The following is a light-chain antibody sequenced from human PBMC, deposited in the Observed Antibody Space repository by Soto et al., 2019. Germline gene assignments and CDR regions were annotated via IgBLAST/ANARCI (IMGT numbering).Light chain of an antibody. CDR2: GNS. Sequence: QSVLTQPPSVSGAPGQRVTISCTGSSSNIGAGYDVHWYQQLPGTAPKLLIYGNSNRPSGVPDRFSGSKSGTSASLAITGLQAEDEADYYFQSYDSSLSGAVFGGGPQLTVL. V-gene: IGLV1-40*01. CDR3: QSYDSSLSGAV. CDR1: SSNIGAGYD. J-gene: IGLJ7*01.